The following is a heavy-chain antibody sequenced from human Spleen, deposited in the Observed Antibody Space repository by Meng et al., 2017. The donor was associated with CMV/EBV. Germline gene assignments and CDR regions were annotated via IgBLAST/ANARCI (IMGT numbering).Heavy chain of an antibody. Sequence: SETLSLTCTVSGYSISSGYYWGWIRQPPGKGLEWIGSIYHSGSTYYNPSLKSRVTISVDTSKNQFSLKLSSVTAADTAVYYCARDLINYGSGSYAGSPWGQGTLVTVSS. CDR3: ARDLINYGSGSYAGSP. J-gene: IGHJ5*02. D-gene: IGHD3-10*01. CDR2: IYHSGST. CDR1: GYSISSGYY. V-gene: IGHV4-38-2*02.